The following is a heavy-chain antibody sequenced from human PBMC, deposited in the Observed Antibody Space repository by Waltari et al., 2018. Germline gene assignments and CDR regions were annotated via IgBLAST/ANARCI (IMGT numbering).Heavy chain of an antibody. J-gene: IGHJ4*02. V-gene: IGHV4-4*02. CDR3: ARRLVGSSGHFDY. CDR1: GFNFNTYR. Sequence: QVQLVESGGGLVQPGGSLRLSCAASGFNFNTYRMSWARQAPGKGLEWIGEINHSGSTNYNPSLKSRVTISVDTSKNQFSLKLSSVTAADTAVYYCARRLVGSSGHFDYWGQGTLVTVSS. D-gene: IGHD6-6*01. CDR2: INHSGST.